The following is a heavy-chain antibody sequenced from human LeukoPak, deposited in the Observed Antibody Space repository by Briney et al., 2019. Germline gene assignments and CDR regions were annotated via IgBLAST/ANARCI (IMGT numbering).Heavy chain of an antibody. J-gene: IGHJ4*02. CDR3: ARMSGAVAGY. V-gene: IGHV3-21*01. Sequence: GGSLRLSCAASGFTFSSYSMNWVRQAPGKGLEWVSSISRSCSYIYYADSVKGRFTISRDNAKNSLYLQMNSLRAEDTAVYYCARMSGAVAGYWGQGTLVTVSS. D-gene: IGHD6-19*01. CDR1: GFTFSSYS. CDR2: ISRSCSYI.